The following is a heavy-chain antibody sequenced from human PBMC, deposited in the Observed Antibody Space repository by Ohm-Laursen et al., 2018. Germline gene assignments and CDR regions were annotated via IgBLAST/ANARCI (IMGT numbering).Heavy chain of an antibody. CDR2: ISSTGITK. J-gene: IGHJ4*02. D-gene: IGHD1-26*01. CDR3: ARDVGATYDY. Sequence: SLRLSCAASGFTFSDFYMSWIRQAPGQGLEWVSYISSTGITKSYADSVKGRFTISRDNAKSSLYLQMNSLKAGDTAMYYCARDVGATYDYWGQGTLVTVSS. V-gene: IGHV3-11*01. CDR1: GFTFSDFY.